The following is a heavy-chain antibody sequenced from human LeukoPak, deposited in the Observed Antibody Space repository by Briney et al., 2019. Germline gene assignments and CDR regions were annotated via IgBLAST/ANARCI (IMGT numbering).Heavy chain of an antibody. CDR2: IKSKTDGGTT. V-gene: IGHV3-15*01. D-gene: IGHD3-22*01. CDR1: GFTFSNAW. Sequence: GRSLRLSCAASGFTFSNAWMSWVRQAPGKGLEWVGRIKSKTDGGTTDYAAPVKGRFTISRDDSKNTLYLQMNSLKTEDTAVYYCTTDPNRDPYYYDSSYGYYYYYMDVWGKGTTVTVSS. CDR3: TTDPNRDPYYYDSSYGYYYYYMDV. J-gene: IGHJ6*03.